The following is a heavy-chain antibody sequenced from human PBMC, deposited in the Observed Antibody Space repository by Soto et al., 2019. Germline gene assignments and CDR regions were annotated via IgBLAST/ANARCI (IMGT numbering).Heavy chain of an antibody. Sequence: PGGSLRLACAASGFTFSSYGMHWVRQAPGKGLEWVAVISYDGSNKYYADSVKGRFTISRDNSKNTLYLQMNSLRAEDTAVYYCAKDQVSSGWFKRSWIDPWGQGTLVTVSS. D-gene: IGHD6-19*01. CDR3: AKDQVSSGWFKRSWIDP. J-gene: IGHJ5*02. CDR2: ISYDGSNK. V-gene: IGHV3-30*18. CDR1: GFTFSSYG.